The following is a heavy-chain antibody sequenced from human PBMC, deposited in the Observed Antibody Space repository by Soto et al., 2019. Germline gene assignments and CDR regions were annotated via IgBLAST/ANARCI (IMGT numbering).Heavy chain of an antibody. CDR2: ISGSGSFT. D-gene: IGHD3-10*01. J-gene: IGHJ4*02. Sequence: LRLSCAASGFTFRTYAMNWVRQAPGKGLEWISAISGSGSFTHYADSVRGRFTISRDNSQNQLYLQMNNLRGDDTAMYYCAKIPTGSGSSKFDYWGQGIQVTVSS. CDR3: AKIPTGSGSSKFDY. V-gene: IGHV3-23*01. CDR1: GFTFRTYA.